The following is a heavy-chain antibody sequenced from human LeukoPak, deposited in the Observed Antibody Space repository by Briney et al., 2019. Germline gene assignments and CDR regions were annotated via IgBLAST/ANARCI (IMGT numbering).Heavy chain of an antibody. V-gene: IGHV1-69*13. CDR1: GGTFSSYA. J-gene: IGHJ5*02. CDR2: IIPIFGTA. CDR3: ARGLAFGDSSGYYFGWFDP. D-gene: IGHD3-22*01. Sequence: ASVKVSCKASGGTFSSYAISWVRQAPGQGLEWMGGIIPIFGTANYAQKFQGRVTITADESTSTAYMELSSLRSEDTAVYYCARGLAFGDSSGYYFGWFDPWGQGTLVTVSS.